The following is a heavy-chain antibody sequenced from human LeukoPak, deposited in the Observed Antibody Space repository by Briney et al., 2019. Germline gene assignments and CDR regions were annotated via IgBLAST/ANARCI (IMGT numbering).Heavy chain of an antibody. CDR2: IKEDESQK. CDR3: ARDRYASI. J-gene: IGHJ4*02. V-gene: IGHV3-7*01. CDR1: GFTFSRYW. Sequence: GGSLRLSCAASGFTFSRYWMTWVRQAPGKGLEWVANIKEDESQKYYVDSVKGRFTISRDNAKNSLYLQLNSLRVEDTAVYYCARDRYASIWGQGTLVTVSS. D-gene: IGHD2-2*01.